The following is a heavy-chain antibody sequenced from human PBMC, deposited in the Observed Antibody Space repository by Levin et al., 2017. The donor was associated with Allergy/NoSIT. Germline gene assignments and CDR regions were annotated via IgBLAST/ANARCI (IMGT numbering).Heavy chain of an antibody. Sequence: SETLSLTCTVSGGSISSSRYYWGWIRQPPGKGLEWIGTIYYSGSTYYNPSLKSRVTISVDTSKNQFSLKLSSVTAADTAVYYCARHWYAVAGPPDYWGQGTQVTVSS. CDR1: GGSISSSRYY. V-gene: IGHV4-39*01. J-gene: IGHJ4*02. CDR2: IYYSGST. CDR3: ARHWYAVAGPPDY. D-gene: IGHD6-19*01.